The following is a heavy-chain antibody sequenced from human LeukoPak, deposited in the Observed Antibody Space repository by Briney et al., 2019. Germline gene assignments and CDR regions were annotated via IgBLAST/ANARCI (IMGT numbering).Heavy chain of an antibody. D-gene: IGHD3-3*01. CDR1: GFTFSSYS. CDR2: ISSSSSYI. J-gene: IGHJ4*02. Sequence: GGSLRLSCAASGFTFSSYSMNWVRQAPGKGLEWVSSISSSSSYIYYADSVKGRFTISRDNAKNSLYLQMNSLRAEDTAVYYCASRETYFDFWSGSDYWGQGTLVTVSS. V-gene: IGHV3-21*04. CDR3: ASRETYFDFWSGSDY.